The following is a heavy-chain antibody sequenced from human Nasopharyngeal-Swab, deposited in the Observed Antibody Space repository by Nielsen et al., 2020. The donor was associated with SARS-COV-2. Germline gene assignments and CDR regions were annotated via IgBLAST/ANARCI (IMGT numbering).Heavy chain of an antibody. CDR1: GGSVSSGSYY. V-gene: IGHV4-61*01. CDR3: ARGGIITPDAFDI. D-gene: IGHD1-14*01. J-gene: IGHJ3*02. CDR2: IYYSGST. Sequence: SETLSLTCTVSGGSVSSGSYYWSWIRQPPRKGLEWIGYIYYSGSTNYNPSLKSRVTISVDTSKNQFSLKLSSVTAADTAVYYCARGGIITPDAFDIWGQGTMVTVSS.